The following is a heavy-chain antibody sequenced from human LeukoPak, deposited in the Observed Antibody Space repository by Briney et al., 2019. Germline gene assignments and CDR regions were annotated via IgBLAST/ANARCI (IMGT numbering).Heavy chain of an antibody. J-gene: IGHJ4*02. CDR2: INPRGGST. Sequence: ASVKVSCKASGYTFTSYYMHWVRQAPGQGLEWMGIINPRGGSTSYAQKFQGGVTMTRDTSTSTVYMELSSLRSEDTAVYYCARTRAVAGKEGEFDYWGQGTLVTVSS. CDR1: GYTFTSYY. D-gene: IGHD6-19*01. CDR3: ARTRAVAGKEGEFDY. V-gene: IGHV1-46*01.